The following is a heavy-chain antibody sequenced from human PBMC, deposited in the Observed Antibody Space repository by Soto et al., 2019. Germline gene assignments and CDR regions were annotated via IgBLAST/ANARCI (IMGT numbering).Heavy chain of an antibody. CDR1: GGSISSYY. J-gene: IGHJ4*02. V-gene: IGHV4-59*01. D-gene: IGHD3-9*01. Sequence: PSETLSLTCTVSGGSISSYYWSWIRQPPGKGLEWIGYIYYSGSTNYNPSLKSRVTISVDTSKNQFSLKLSSVTAADTAVYYCARASKYYDILTGYYQSGFDYWGQGTLVTVSS. CDR3: ARASKYYDILTGYYQSGFDY. CDR2: IYYSGST.